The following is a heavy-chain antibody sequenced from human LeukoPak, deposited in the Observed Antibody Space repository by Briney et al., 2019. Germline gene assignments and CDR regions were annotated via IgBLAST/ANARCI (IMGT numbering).Heavy chain of an antibody. V-gene: IGHV4-39*07. CDR3: ANIAVAGTYFDY. CDR2: IYYSGST. J-gene: IGHJ4*02. Sequence: PSETLSLTCTVSGGSISSSSYYWGWIRQPPGKGLEWIGSIYYSGSTYYNPSLKSRVTISVDTSKNQFSLKLSSVTAADTAVYYCANIAVAGTYFDYWGQGTLVTVSS. CDR1: GGSISSSSYY. D-gene: IGHD6-19*01.